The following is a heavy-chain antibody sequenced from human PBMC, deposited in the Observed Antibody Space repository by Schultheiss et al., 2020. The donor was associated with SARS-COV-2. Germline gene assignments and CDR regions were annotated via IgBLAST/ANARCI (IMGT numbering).Heavy chain of an antibody. CDR2: ISYDGSNK. Sequence: GGSLRLSCAASGFTFSRNAMHWVRQAPGKGLEWVAVISYDGSNKYYADSVKGRFTISRDNSKNTLYLQMNSLRAEDTAVYYCATGGGFRFLEWLFPLHFWGQGTLVTVSS. CDR1: GFTFSRNA. CDR3: ATGGGFRFLEWLFPLHF. J-gene: IGHJ4*02. D-gene: IGHD3-3*01. V-gene: IGHV3-30*07.